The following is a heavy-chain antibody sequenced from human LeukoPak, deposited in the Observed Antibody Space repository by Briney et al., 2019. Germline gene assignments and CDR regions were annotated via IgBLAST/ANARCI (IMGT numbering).Heavy chain of an antibody. V-gene: IGHV3-66*02. CDR3: ARVGVTGTMRVWYFDF. Sequence: GGSLRLSCAASGFTFSSNYMSWVRQAPGKGLEWVSVIYSGGSTYYADSVKGRFTISRDNSRNTLYLQMNSLRAEDTAVYYCARVGVTGTMRVWYFDFWGQGTLVTVSS. CDR1: GFTFSSNY. D-gene: IGHD1-20*01. CDR2: IYSGGST. J-gene: IGHJ4*02.